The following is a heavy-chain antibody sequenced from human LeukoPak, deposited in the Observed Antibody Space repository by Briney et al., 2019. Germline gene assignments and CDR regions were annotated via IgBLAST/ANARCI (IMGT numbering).Heavy chain of an antibody. CDR1: GFTFSSYA. Sequence: GGSLRLSCAASGFTFSSYAMSWVRQAPGKGLEWVSAISSSGRSINYADSVRGRFTISRDNGKNSLYLQMNSLRAEDTAVYYCARVRYCSGGSCYGNWYDPWGQGTLVTVSS. V-gene: IGHV3-23*01. D-gene: IGHD2-15*01. CDR2: ISSSGRSI. CDR3: ARVRYCSGGSCYGNWYDP. J-gene: IGHJ5*02.